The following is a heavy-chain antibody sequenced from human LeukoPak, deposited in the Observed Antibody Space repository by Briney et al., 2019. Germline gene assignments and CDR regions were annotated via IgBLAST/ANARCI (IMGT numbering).Heavy chain of an antibody. CDR2: INPNSGGT. V-gene: IGHV1-2*02. J-gene: IGHJ4*02. Sequence: ASVKVSCKTSGYTFTDYYFHWVRQAPGQGLEWMGWINPNSGGTHYAQKFQGRVTMTRDTSIITAYMELSSLRSDDTAIYYCARAIVATFATDYWGQGTLVTVSS. CDR3: ARAIVATFATDY. D-gene: IGHD5-12*01. CDR1: GYTFTDYY.